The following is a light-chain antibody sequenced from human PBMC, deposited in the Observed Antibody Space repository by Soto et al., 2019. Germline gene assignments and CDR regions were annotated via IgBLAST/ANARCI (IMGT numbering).Light chain of an antibody. CDR2: AAS. CDR3: QKSNIAPLT. CDR1: QSILDF. V-gene: IGKV1-39*01. Sequence: DIQMTQSPSSLSASVGDRVTITCRASQSILDFLNWYQQIPGKAPKPLIYAASTLESGVPSRFSGSESGTDFTLTISTLQPEDVATYYCQKSNIAPLTFGRGTKVDI. J-gene: IGKJ1*01.